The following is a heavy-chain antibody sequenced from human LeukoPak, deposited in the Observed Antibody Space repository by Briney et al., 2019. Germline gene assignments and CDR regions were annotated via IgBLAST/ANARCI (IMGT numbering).Heavy chain of an antibody. J-gene: IGHJ5*02. V-gene: IGHV1-24*01. D-gene: IGHD1-7*01. Sequence: ASVKVYCKVSGYTLTELSMHWVRQAPGKGLEWMGGFDPEDGETIYAQKFQGRVTMTEDTSTDTAYMELSSLRSEDTAVYYCATFAVLELRSRRKFAFDPWGQGTLVTVSS. CDR1: GYTLTELS. CDR3: ATFAVLELRSRRKFAFDP. CDR2: FDPEDGET.